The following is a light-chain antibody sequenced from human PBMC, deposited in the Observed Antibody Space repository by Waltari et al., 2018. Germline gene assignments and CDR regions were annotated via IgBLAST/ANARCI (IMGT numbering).Light chain of an antibody. V-gene: IGLV1-47*01. Sequence: QSVLTQPPSASGTPGQSLAISCSGSTSNIGNNYVYWYQQFPGTAPKPLIYRNNQRPSGVPDRFSGSKSGPSASLAISGLQSEDEADYYCAAWDDSLSGVVFGGGTKVTVL. CDR1: TSNIGNNY. CDR3: AAWDDSLSGVV. CDR2: RNN. J-gene: IGLJ2*01.